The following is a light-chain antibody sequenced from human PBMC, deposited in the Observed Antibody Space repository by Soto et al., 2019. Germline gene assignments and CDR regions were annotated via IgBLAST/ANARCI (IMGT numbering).Light chain of an antibody. J-gene: IGKJ1*01. CDR3: QQYHSWPPRT. CDR1: QSVSYY. CDR2: DAS. Sequence: EIVLTQSPGTLSLSPGERATLSCRASQSVSYYLAWYQQKPGQAPRLLIYDASSRATGVPDRFSGSGSGTDFTLTISRLEPEDFAVYYCQQYHSWPPRTFGQGTKVDIK. V-gene: IGKV3-20*01.